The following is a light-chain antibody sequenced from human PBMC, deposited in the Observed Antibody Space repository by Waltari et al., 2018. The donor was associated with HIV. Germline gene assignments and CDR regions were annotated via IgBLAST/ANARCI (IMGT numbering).Light chain of an antibody. J-gene: IGLJ2*01. V-gene: IGLV1-47*01. CDR2: GNN. CDR1: RSNIGSNS. Sequence: QSVLTPPPSASGTPGLTVTFSCSGARSNIGSNSVYWYQKLPGTAPKLLMYGNNERPSGVPDRFSGSKSATSASLAISGLRSEDEAEYYCASWDDSLGGVVFGGGTQLTVL. CDR3: ASWDDSLGGVV.